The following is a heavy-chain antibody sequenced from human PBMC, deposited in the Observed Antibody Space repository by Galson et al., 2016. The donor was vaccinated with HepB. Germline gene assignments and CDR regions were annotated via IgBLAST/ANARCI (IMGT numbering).Heavy chain of an antibody. V-gene: IGHV4-61*02. CDR2: VHTTGNT. J-gene: IGHJ4*02. Sequence: TLSLTCTVSGGSISSGNYYWSWIRQPAGKRLEWIGRVHTTGNTDYNSSLKSRLAISLDTSKNQFSLKVTSVTASDTAVYYCVKEAYTYGALQDYFEYWGQGTLVTVSS. CDR1: GGSISSGNYY. CDR3: VKEAYTYGALQDYFEY. D-gene: IGHD4/OR15-4a*01.